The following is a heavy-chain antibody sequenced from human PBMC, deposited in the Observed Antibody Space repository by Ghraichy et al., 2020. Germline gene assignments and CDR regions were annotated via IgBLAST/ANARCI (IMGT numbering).Heavy chain of an antibody. D-gene: IGHD3-22*01. CDR1: GGSISSGGYS. CDR3: ARESVVKTPNAFDI. CDR2: IYYSGST. Sequence: SETLSLTCAVSGGSISSGGYSWSWIRQPPGKGLEWIGYIYYSGSTYYNPSLKSRVTISVDTFKNQFSLKLSSVTAADTAVYYCARESVVKTPNAFDIWGQGTMVTVSS. J-gene: IGHJ3*02. V-gene: IGHV4-30-4*07.